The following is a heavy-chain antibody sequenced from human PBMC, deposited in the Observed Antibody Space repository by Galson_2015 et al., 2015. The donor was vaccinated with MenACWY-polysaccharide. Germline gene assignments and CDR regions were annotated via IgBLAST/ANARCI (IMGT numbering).Heavy chain of an antibody. J-gene: IGHJ3*02. CDR1: GFTFGLYE. D-gene: IGHD2-2*01. CDR3: ARIYQGGPFDI. Sequence: SLRLSCAASGFTFGLYEMTWVRQAPGKGLEWISYINCIATTIYYADSVRGRFTISRDNTKNSLFLQMNSLRAEDTAVYYCARIYQGGPFDIWGQGTMVTVSS. CDR2: INCIATTI. V-gene: IGHV3-48*03.